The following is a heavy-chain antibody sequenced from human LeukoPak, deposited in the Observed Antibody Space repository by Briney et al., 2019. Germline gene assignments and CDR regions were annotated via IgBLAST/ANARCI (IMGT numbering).Heavy chain of an antibody. CDR2: IRSKTNSYAT. D-gene: IGHD2-8*02. V-gene: IGHV3-73*01. J-gene: IGHJ4*02. CDR1: GFNFTGPA. CDR3: RGTSVSMILVGQEGL. Sequence: KSGGSLKLSCAASGFNFTGPAMHWVRQAPGKGLEWLGRIRSKTNSYATAYASSVKGSFAISRDDSKNMAYLQMNSLKLEDTAVFFGRGTSVSMILVGQEGLGGKGILVIVSS.